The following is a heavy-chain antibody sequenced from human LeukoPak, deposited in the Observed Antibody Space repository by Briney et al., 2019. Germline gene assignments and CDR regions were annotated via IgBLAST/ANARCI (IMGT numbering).Heavy chain of an antibody. D-gene: IGHD5-18*01. CDR2: IKISGGLS. CDR1: GYTFASYH. Sequence: GASVKVPCKTSGYTFASYHIHWVRQAPGQGLEWMGIIKISGGLSTYAQMFQGRVTMTRDTSTRTVYMEMSSLTSEDTALYYCAREREDSYYFDYWGQGTLVTVSS. CDR3: AREREDSYYFDY. V-gene: IGHV1-46*01. J-gene: IGHJ4*02.